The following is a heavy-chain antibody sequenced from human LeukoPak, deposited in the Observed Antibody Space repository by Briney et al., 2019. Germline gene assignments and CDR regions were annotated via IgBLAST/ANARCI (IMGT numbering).Heavy chain of an antibody. V-gene: IGHV1-18*01. CDR1: GYTFTRYG. D-gene: IGHD4-17*01. J-gene: IGHJ6*03. Sequence: GAPVMVSCKASGYTFTRYGISWVRQAPGQGLEWRGWMIAYHGNTNYAQKRQGRVTMTTNTSTSTAYIELGSLRSDDTAVYYCARGGRGYGDYYYMDVWSKGTTLTIAS. CDR3: ARGGRGYGDYYYMDV. CDR2: MIAYHGNT.